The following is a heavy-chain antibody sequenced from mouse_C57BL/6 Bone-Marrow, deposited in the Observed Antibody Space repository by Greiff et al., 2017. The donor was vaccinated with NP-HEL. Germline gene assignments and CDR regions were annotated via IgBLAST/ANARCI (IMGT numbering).Heavy chain of an antibody. D-gene: IGHD1-1*01. CDR1: GYTFTSYW. Sequence: QVQLKQPGAELVKPGASVKMSCKASGYTFTSYWITWVKQRPGQGLEWIGDIYPGSGSTNYNEKFKSKATLTVDTSSSTAYMQLSSLTSEDSAVYYCARIYYYGSSSFAYWGQGTLVTVSA. CDR2: IYPGSGST. V-gene: IGHV1-55*01. CDR3: ARIYYYGSSSFAY. J-gene: IGHJ3*01.